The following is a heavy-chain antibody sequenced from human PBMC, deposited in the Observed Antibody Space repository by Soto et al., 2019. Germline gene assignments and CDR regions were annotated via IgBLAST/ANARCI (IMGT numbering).Heavy chain of an antibody. D-gene: IGHD4-4*01. J-gene: IGHJ4*02. CDR2: ISSSGSII. CDR1: GFTFSDYY. V-gene: IGHV3-11*01. Sequence: QVQLVVSGGGLVKPGGSLRISCAASGFTFSDYYISWIRQAPGKGLEWVSYISSSGSIIYYADSVKGRFTISRDNAKKSLYLQMTSLRAEDTAVYYCALAGYDSNYYAVTPLSAGHFWGQGTLVTVSS. CDR3: ALAGYDSNYYAVTPLSAGHF.